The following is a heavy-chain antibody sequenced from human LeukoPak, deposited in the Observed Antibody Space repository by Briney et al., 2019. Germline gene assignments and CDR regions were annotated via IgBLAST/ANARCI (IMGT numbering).Heavy chain of an antibody. CDR2: INSDGSST. V-gene: IGHV3-74*01. CDR1: GFTFSSYW. D-gene: IGHD3-10*01. Sequence: GGSLRLSCAASGFTFSSYWMDWVRQAPGKGLVWVSRINSDGSSTSYADSVKGRFTISRDNAKNTLYLQLNSLRAEDTAVYYCAREGEYYYFDYWGQGTLVTVSS. CDR3: AREGEYYYFDY. J-gene: IGHJ4*02.